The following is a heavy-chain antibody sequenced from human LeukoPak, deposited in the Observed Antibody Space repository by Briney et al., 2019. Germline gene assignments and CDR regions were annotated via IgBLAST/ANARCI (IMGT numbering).Heavy chain of an antibody. J-gene: IGHJ4*02. Sequence: GGSLRLSCAASGFTFDDYSMHWVRQVPGKGLECVSLISRDGGRTYYADSVKGRFTISRDTSKNTLYLQMNSLRVEDTALYYCAKENFYNSRGYEDYWGQGTLVTVSS. CDR1: GFTFDDYS. V-gene: IGHV3-43*01. D-gene: IGHD3-22*01. CDR2: ISRDGGRT. CDR3: AKENFYNSRGYEDY.